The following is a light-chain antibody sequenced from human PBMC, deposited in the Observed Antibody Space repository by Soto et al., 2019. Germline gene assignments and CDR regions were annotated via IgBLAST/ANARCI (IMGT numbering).Light chain of an antibody. V-gene: IGLV2-23*01. CDR3: CSYAGRGV. CDR1: SSDVGSYNL. Sequence: QSALNQPASVSGSPGQSITISCTGTSSDVGSYNLVSWYQQHPGKAPKLMIYEGSKRPSGVSNRFSGSKSGNTASLTISGLQAEDEADYYCCSYAGRGVFGTGTKVTVL. J-gene: IGLJ1*01. CDR2: EGS.